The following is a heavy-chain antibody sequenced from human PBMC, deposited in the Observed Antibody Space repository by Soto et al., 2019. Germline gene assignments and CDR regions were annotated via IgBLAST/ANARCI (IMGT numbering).Heavy chain of an antibody. CDR2: IYYSGST. D-gene: IGHD1-26*01. CDR1: GGSIRSYY. V-gene: IGHV4-59*08. CDR3: ARQGGWFDP. Sequence: QVQLQESDPGLVKPSETLSLTCTVSGGSIRSYYWSWIRQPPGKGLEWIGSIYYSGSTNYKPSLKSRVTISVDTSKNQFSLKLNSVTAADTAVYYCARQGGWFDPWGQGTLVTVSS. J-gene: IGHJ5*02.